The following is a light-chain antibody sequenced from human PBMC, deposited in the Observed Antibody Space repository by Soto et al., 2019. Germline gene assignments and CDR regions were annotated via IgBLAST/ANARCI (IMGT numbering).Light chain of an antibody. CDR1: SSDVGGYNY. V-gene: IGLV2-8*01. Sequence: QSALTQPPSASGSPGQSVTISCTGTSSDVGGYNYVSWYQQHSGKAPNLMIYEVSKRPSGVPDRFSGSKSGNTASLTVSRLQAEDEADYYCSSYAGSNNFVVFGGGTKLTVL. CDR2: EVS. CDR3: SSYAGSNNFVV. J-gene: IGLJ2*01.